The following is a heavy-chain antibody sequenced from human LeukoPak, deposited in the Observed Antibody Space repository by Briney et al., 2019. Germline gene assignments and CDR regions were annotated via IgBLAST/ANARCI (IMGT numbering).Heavy chain of an antibody. CDR1: GYTLTELS. Sequence: ASVKVSCKVSGYTLTELSMHWVRQAPGKGLEWMGGFDPEDGETIYAQKFQGRVTMTEDTSTDTAYMEPSSLRSEDTAVYYCATDRRPLKGIAAAGPYYMDVWGKGTTVTVSS. D-gene: IGHD6-13*01. CDR2: FDPEDGET. V-gene: IGHV1-24*01. J-gene: IGHJ6*03. CDR3: ATDRRPLKGIAAAGPYYMDV.